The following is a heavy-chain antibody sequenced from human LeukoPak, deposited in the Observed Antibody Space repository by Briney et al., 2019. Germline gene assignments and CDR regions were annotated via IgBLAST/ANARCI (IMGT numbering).Heavy chain of an antibody. CDR2: IASSGGGT. CDR3: AKRTSSRAFDY. D-gene: IGHD6-13*01. V-gene: IGHV3-23*01. Sequence: GGSLRLSCAASGFIFNTYAMSWVRQAPGKGLEWVSAIASSGGGTYYTDSVRGRFTNFRDNSKNTLYLQMNSLRGEDTAVYYCAKRTSSRAFDYWGQGTLVTVSS. J-gene: IGHJ4*02. CDR1: GFIFNTYA.